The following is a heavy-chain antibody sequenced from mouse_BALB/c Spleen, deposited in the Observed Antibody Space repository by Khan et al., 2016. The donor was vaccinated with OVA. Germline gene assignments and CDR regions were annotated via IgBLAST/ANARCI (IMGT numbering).Heavy chain of an antibody. CDR1: GYTFTNYG. V-gene: IGHV9-1*02. J-gene: IGHJ1*01. CDR3: ARGASYWYFDV. CDR2: INTYTGEP. Sequence: QVQLQQSGPELKKPGETVKISCKASGYTFTNYGMNWVKQALGKGLKWMGWINTYTGEPTYTDDFKGRFAFSLETSASTAYLQINNLKNEDMATYFCARGASYWYFDVWGAGTTVTVSS.